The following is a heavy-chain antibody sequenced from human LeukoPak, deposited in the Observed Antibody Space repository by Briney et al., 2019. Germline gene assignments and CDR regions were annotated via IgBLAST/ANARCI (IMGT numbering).Heavy chain of an antibody. CDR2: IYYSGST. J-gene: IGHJ6*02. Sequence: PSETLSLTCTVSGGSISSGGYYWSWIRQHPGTGLEWIGYIYYSGSTYYNPSLKSRVTIPVDTSKNQFSLKLSSVTAADTAVYYCARSISVDYDSSGYRSSYYGMDVWGQGTTVTVSS. V-gene: IGHV4-31*03. CDR1: GGSISSGGYY. CDR3: ARSISVDYDSSGYRSSYYGMDV. D-gene: IGHD3-22*01.